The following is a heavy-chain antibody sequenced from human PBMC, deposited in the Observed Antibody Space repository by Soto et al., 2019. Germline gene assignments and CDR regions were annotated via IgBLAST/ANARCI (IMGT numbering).Heavy chain of an antibody. D-gene: IGHD6-19*01. CDR3: ARDPAPIGWYDY. CDR2: INRDGSST. V-gene: IGHV3-74*01. CDR1: GFTLSNYW. J-gene: IGHJ4*02. Sequence: PGGSLGLSCAASGFTLSNYWMHWVRQAPGKGLEWVSRINRDGSSTSYADSVKGRFTISRDSAKNTLYLQMNSLRAEDTAVYYCARDPAPIGWYDYWGQGTLVTVSS.